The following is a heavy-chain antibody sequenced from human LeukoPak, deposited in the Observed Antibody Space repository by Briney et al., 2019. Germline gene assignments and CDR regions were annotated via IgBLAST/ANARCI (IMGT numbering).Heavy chain of an antibody. CDR2: IYPGDSDT. CDR1: GYSFTTYW. J-gene: IGHJ4*02. D-gene: IGHD3-22*01. CDR3: ARLLNYDDLDY. V-gene: IGHV5-51*01. Sequence: GESPKISCKGSGYSFTTYWIGWVRQMPGKGLEWMGIIYPGDSDTRYSPSFQGQVTISADKSISTAYLQWSSLKASDTAMYYCARLLNYDDLDYWGQGTLVTASA.